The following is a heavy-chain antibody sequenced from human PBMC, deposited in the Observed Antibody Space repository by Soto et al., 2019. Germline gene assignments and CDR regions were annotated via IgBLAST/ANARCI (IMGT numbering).Heavy chain of an antibody. D-gene: IGHD6-19*01. CDR1: GGSIGSYD. Sequence: SVTLSLTCPFSGGSIGSYDWSWLGQPAGKGLEWIGRIYTSGSTNYNPSLKSRVTMSVDTSKNQFSLKLSSVTAADTAVYYCASMGIISSGWYDYWGQGTLVTV. V-gene: IGHV4-4*07. CDR2: IYTSGST. J-gene: IGHJ4*02. CDR3: ASMGIISSGWYDY.